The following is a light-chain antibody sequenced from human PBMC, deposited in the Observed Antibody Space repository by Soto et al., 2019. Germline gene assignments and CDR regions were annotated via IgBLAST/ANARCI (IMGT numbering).Light chain of an antibody. V-gene: IGKV3-11*01. CDR3: QQRSNWPVT. CDR2: DAS. CDR1: QSVSSY. J-gene: IGKJ2*01. Sequence: EIVLTQSPATLSLSPGERATLSCRASQSVSSYLAWYQQKPGQAPRLLIYDASNRATGVPARFSGSGSGTDFTLTINGLEPEDFAVYYCQQRSNWPVTFGQGTK.